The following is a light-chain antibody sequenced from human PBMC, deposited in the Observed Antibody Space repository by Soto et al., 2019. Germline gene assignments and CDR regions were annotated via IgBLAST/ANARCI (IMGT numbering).Light chain of an antibody. CDR3: QQYCSSPYT. V-gene: IGKV3-20*01. CDR1: QSVSSSY. CDR2: DAS. J-gene: IGKJ2*01. Sequence: EIVLTQSPGTLSLSPGERATLSCRASQSVSSSYLAWYQQKPGQAPRLLIYDASSRATGIPDRFSGSGSGTDFTLTISRLEPEDFAVYFCQQYCSSPYTFGQGTKLEIK.